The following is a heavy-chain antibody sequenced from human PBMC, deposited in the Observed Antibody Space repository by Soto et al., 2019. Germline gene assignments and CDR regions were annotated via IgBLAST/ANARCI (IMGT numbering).Heavy chain of an antibody. CDR1: GGSISSVGYY. V-gene: IGHV4-31*01. Sequence: SETLSLTCTVSGGSISSVGYYWSWIRQHPGKCLEWIGYIYYIGIXXYNPSLKXXVTISVDTSNXQFSLXLLSVTAADTAVYYCARSLDPWGKGTLFTVSS. CDR2: IYYIGIX. J-gene: IGHJ5*02. CDR3: ARSLDP.